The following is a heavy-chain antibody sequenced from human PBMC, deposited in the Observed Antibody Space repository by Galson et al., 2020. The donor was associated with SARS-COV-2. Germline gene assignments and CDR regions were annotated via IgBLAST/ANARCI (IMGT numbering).Heavy chain of an antibody. CDR1: GGSVSSGDYY. CDR2: IDYNGDH. D-gene: IGHD3-9*01. Sequence: SETLSLPCTVSGGSVSSGDYYWNWIRQPPGKGLEWIGYIDYNGDHHYNPSLKSRVTMSLDTSKHKFSLKLISVTAADTAVYYCARDRLYFDILTGYYNAFYIWGQGTMVSVSS. V-gene: IGHV4-30-4*01. J-gene: IGHJ3*02. CDR3: ARDRLYFDILTGYYNAFYI.